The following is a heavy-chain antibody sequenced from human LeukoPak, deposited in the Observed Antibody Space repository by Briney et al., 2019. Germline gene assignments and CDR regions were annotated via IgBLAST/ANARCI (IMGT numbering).Heavy chain of an antibody. Sequence: GGSLRLSCAASGFTFSSYAIHWVRQAPGKGLEWVAVMSHDGSNKYYGDSVKGRFTISRDNSKNTLYLQMNSLRAEDTAVYYCAKLDSSGWSRPFDYWGQGTLVTVSS. V-gene: IGHV3-30*18. CDR1: GFTFSSYA. CDR2: MSHDGSNK. D-gene: IGHD6-19*01. CDR3: AKLDSSGWSRPFDY. J-gene: IGHJ4*02.